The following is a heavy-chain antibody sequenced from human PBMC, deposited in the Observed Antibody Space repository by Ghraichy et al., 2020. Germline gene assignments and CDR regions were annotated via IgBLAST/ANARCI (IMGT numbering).Heavy chain of an antibody. CDR3: AKGTTLYYFEY. V-gene: IGHV3-23*01. CDR1: GFTFSTYA. J-gene: IGHJ4*02. D-gene: IGHD4-17*01. CDR2: ISGSGGST. Sequence: GGSLRLSCAASGFTFSTYAMSWVRQAPGKGLEWVSAISGSGGSTYYADSVKGRFTISRDNSKNTLYLQMNSLRAEDTAVYYCAKGTTLYYFEYWGQGTLVTVSS.